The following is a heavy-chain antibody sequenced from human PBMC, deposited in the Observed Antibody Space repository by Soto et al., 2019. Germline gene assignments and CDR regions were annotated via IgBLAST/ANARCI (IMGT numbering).Heavy chain of an antibody. D-gene: IGHD4-17*01. CDR2: IIPIFGTA. Sequence: QVQLVQSGAEVKKPGSSVKVSCKASGGTFSSYAISWVRQAPGQGLEWMGGIIPIFGTANYAQKFQGRVTXTXDXXTRRAYMELRSLRSEDSAVYYCARAGTTVTTHFDYWGQGTLVTVCS. CDR1: GGTFSSYA. CDR3: ARAGTTVTTHFDY. V-gene: IGHV1-69*05. J-gene: IGHJ4*02.